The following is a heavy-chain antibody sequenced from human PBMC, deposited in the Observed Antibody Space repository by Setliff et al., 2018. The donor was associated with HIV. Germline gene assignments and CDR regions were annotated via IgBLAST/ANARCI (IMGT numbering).Heavy chain of an antibody. CDR2: IIPILERT. D-gene: IGHD1-7*01. CDR1: GGTFSSFA. J-gene: IGHJ4*02. V-gene: IGHV1-69*10. CDR3: ARGYNWNYVLAY. Sequence: SVKVSCKASGGTFSSFAISWVRQAPGQGLEWLGGIIPILERTNYAQKFQGRVTITADTSTSTAYMELSSLTSEDTAVYYCARGYNWNYVLAYWGQGTLVTVSS.